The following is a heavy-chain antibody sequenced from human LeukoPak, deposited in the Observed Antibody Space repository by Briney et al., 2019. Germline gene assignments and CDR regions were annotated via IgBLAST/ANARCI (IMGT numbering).Heavy chain of an antibody. Sequence: GASVKVSCKASGYTFINYGISWVRQAPGQGPEWMGWISANSGNTKFAQKVQGRITTTTDTSTSTAYMELRSLRSDDTAIYYCARDRHYDASTVFDPWGQGTLVTVSS. CDR3: ARDRHYDASTVFDP. V-gene: IGHV1-18*01. CDR2: ISANSGNT. D-gene: IGHD3-3*01. CDR1: GYTFINYG. J-gene: IGHJ5*02.